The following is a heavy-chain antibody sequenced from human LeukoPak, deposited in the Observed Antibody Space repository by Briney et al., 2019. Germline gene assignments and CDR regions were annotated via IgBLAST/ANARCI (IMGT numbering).Heavy chain of an antibody. D-gene: IGHD1-26*01. CDR3: AKNLLGSAASSWYFDL. V-gene: IGHV3-23*01. CDR1: RLTFINYG. Sequence: GGSLRLSCAASRLTFINYGMSWVRQAPGKGLEWVSSITGSGGSTIADSVKGRFTISRDNSKNTLYLQMSSLRAEDTAVYYCAKNLLGSAASSWYFDLWGRGTLVTVSS. CDR2: ITGSGGST. J-gene: IGHJ2*01.